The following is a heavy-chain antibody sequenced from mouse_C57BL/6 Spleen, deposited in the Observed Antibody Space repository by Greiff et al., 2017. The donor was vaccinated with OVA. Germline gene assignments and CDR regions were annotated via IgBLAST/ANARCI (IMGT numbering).Heavy chain of an antibody. Sequence: EVKLMESEGGLVQPGSSMKLSCTASGFTFSDYYMAWVRQVPEKGLEWVANINYDGSSTYYLDSLKSRFIISRDNAKNILYLQMSSLKSEDTATYDCAREVGYDHDGDAMDYWGQGTSVTVSS. CDR3: AREVGYDHDGDAMDY. D-gene: IGHD2-4*01. CDR2: INYDGSST. V-gene: IGHV5-16*01. CDR1: GFTFSDYY. J-gene: IGHJ4*01.